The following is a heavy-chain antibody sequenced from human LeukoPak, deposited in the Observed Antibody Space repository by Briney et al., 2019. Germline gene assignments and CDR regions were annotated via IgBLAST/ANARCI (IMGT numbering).Heavy chain of an antibody. CDR2: ISSTSSYK. V-gene: IGHV3-21*01. J-gene: IGHJ4*02. Sequence: GGSLRLSCIVSGLRFRSYVMNWVRQTPGKGLEWVAAISSTSSYKYYAESVEGRFTISRDNAKNSLFLQMNSLRAGDTALYFCAAEDIVATPPFYWGQGTLVAVSS. D-gene: IGHD5-12*01. CDR3: AAEDIVATPPFY. CDR1: GLRFRSYV.